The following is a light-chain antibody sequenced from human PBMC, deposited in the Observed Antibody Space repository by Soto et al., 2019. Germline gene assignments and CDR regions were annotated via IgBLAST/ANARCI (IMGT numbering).Light chain of an antibody. Sequence: EIVLTQSRGTLSLSPGERATFSCRASQSVSSSYTAWYQQKRGQAPRRLIYGASIRATGIPDRFSGSGSGTDFTLTISRLEPGDSAVYYCQHFGGTTFTFGQGTRLEIK. CDR3: QHFGGTTFT. J-gene: IGKJ5*01. CDR1: QSVSSSY. V-gene: IGKV3-20*01. CDR2: GAS.